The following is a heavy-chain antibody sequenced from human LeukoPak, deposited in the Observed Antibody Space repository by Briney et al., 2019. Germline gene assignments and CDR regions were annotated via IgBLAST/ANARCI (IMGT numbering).Heavy chain of an antibody. V-gene: IGHV5-51*01. D-gene: IGHD2-2*01. CDR2: IYPGDSDT. CDR3: ASLGDYCSSTSCYSGFDY. J-gene: IGHJ4*02. Sequence: GESLKISCKGSGYSFTSYWIGWVRQMPEKGLERMGIIYPGDSDTRYSPSFQGQVTISADKSISTAYLQWSSLKASDTAMYYCASLGDYCSSTSCYSGFDYWGQGTLVTVSS. CDR1: GYSFTSYW.